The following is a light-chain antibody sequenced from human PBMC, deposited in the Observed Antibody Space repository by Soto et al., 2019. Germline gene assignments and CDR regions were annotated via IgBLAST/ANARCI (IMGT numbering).Light chain of an antibody. CDR3: QSYDNNNHWV. Sequence: NFMLTQPHSVSGSPGKTVTMSCTRSSGSIANNLVQWYQQRPGSSPTTVIYKDNQRPSGVPDRFSGSIDSSSNSASLSISGLKTEDEADYYCQSYDNNNHWVFGGGTKLTVL. J-gene: IGLJ3*02. CDR1: SGSIANNL. V-gene: IGLV6-57*01. CDR2: KDN.